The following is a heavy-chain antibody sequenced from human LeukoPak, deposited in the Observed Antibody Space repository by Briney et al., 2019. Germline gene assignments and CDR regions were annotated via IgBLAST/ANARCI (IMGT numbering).Heavy chain of an antibody. J-gene: IGHJ6*03. CDR1: GGTFSSYD. D-gene: IGHD3-10*01. CDR2: MNPNSGNT. Sequence: ASVKVSCKASGGTFSSYDINWVRQATGQGLEWMGWMNPNSGNTGYAQKFQGRVTITRNTSISTAYMELSSLRSEDTAVYYCARDRSGYYYYYMDVWGKGTTVTVSS. CDR3: ARDRSGYYYYYMDV. V-gene: IGHV1-8*03.